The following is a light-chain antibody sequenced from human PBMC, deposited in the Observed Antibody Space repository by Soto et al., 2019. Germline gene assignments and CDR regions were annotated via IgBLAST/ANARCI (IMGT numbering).Light chain of an antibody. CDR3: QQYKSWPIT. V-gene: IGKV3-15*01. CDR2: TAS. J-gene: IGKJ5*01. CDR1: QSVSGE. Sequence: EIVMTQSPATLSVSPGERATLSCRASQSVSGELAWYQQYPGQAPRLLIYTASTRATGIPARFSGYGSGTEFTLTITGLQSEDFAIYFCQQYKSWPITFGQGTRLEIK.